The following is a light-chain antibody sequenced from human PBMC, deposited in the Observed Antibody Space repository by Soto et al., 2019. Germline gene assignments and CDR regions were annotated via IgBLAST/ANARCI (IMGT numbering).Light chain of an antibody. V-gene: IGKV3-11*01. CDR2: DAS. Sequence: EIVLTQSPATLSLSPGERATLSCRASQSVSIYLAWYQQKPGQAPRLLIYDASNRATGIPDRFSGSGSGTDFTLTISSLEPEDFAVYYWQQRSNWPPITFGQGTRLEI. CDR1: QSVSIY. J-gene: IGKJ5*01. CDR3: QQRSNWPPIT.